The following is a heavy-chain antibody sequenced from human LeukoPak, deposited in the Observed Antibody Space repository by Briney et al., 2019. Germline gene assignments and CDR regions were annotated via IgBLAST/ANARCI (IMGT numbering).Heavy chain of an antibody. CDR2: IIPIFGTA. J-gene: IGHJ5*02. CDR3: ARDTLGYVNWFDP. CDR1: GGTFSSYA. D-gene: IGHD2-15*01. Sequence: ASVKVSCKASGGTFSSYAISWVRQAPGQGLEWMGGIIPIFGTANYAQKFQGRVTITADESTSTAYMELSSLRSEDTAVYYCARDTLGYVNWFDPWGQGTLVTVSS. V-gene: IGHV1-69*13.